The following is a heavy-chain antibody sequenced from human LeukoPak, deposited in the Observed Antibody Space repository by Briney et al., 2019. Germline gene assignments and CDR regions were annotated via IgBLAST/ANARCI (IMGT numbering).Heavy chain of an antibody. CDR2: ISYDGSNK. Sequence: PGRSLRLSCAASGFTFSSYAMHWVRQAPGKGLEWVAVISYDGSNKYYADSVKGRFTISRDNSKNTLYLQMNSLRAEDTAVYYCARVGSADTAMVTYFDYWGQGTLVTVSS. J-gene: IGHJ4*02. CDR3: ARVGSADTAMVTYFDY. V-gene: IGHV3-30-3*01. CDR1: GFTFSSYA. D-gene: IGHD5-18*01.